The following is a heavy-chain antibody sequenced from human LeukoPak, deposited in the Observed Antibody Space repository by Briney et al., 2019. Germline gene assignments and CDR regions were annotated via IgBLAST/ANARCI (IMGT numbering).Heavy chain of an antibody. J-gene: IGHJ3*02. CDR2: ISYDGSNK. D-gene: IGHD1-26*01. Sequence: GGSLRLSCAASGFTFSSSAMHWVRQAPGKGLEWVAVISYDGSNKYYADSVKGRFTISRHNSKNTLYLQMNSLRAEDTAVYYCARDVGATTFDAFDIWGQGTMVTVSS. CDR1: GFTFSSSA. V-gene: IGHV3-30*04. CDR3: ARDVGATTFDAFDI.